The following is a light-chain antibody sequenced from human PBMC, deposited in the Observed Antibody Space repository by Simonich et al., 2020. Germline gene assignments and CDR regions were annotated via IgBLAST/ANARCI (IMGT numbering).Light chain of an antibody. J-gene: IGKJ1*01. V-gene: IGKV4-1*01. CDR3: QQYYSTPWT. CDR2: WAS. Sequence: DIVMNQSPDSLAVSLGERATINCKSSQSVLYSSNNTNYLAWYKQKPGQPPKLLIYWASTRESGVPDRFSGSGSGTDFTLTSSSLQAEDVAVYYCQQYYSTPWTFGQGTKVEIK. CDR1: QSVLYSSNNTNY.